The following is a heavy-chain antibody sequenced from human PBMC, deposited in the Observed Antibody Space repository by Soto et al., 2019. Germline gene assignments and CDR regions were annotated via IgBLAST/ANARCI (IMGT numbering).Heavy chain of an antibody. CDR3: ARGRWLQASGYYFDY. D-gene: IGHD5-12*01. V-gene: IGHV5-51*01. Sequence: HGESLKISCKGSGYSFTSYWIGWVRQMPGKGLEWMGLIYPSDSDTTYSPSFQGQVTISADKSISTAYLQWGSLKASDTAMYYCARGRWLQASGYYFDYWGQGTLVTVSS. CDR1: GYSFTSYW. CDR2: IYPSDSDT. J-gene: IGHJ4*02.